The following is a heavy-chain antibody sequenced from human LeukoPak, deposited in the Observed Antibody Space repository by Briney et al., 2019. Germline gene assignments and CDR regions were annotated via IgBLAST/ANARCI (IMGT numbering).Heavy chain of an antibody. V-gene: IGHV3-21*01. Sequence: GGSLRLSCAASGFTFSSYSMNWVRQAPGKGLEWVSSISSSSSYIYYADSVKGRFTISRDNAKNSLYLQMNSLRAEDTAVYYCARDLRYYCGSGSPKTDYWGQGTLVTVSS. CDR1: GFTFSSYS. J-gene: IGHJ4*02. CDR3: ARDLRYYCGSGSPKTDY. CDR2: ISSSSSYI. D-gene: IGHD3-10*01.